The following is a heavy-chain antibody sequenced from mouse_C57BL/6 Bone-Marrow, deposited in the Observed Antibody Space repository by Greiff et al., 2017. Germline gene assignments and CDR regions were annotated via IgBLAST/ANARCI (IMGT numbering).Heavy chain of an antibody. V-gene: IGHV1-47*01. Sequence: VQLQQSGAELVKPGASVKMSCKASGYTFTTYPIEWMKQNHGKSLEWIGNFHPYNDDTKYNEKFKGTATLTVEKSSSTVYLELSRLTADDSAVYYCARLNWDVGYFDYWGQGTTLTVSS. CDR1: GYTFTTYP. CDR3: ARLNWDVGYFDY. D-gene: IGHD4-1*01. J-gene: IGHJ2*01. CDR2: FHPYNDDT.